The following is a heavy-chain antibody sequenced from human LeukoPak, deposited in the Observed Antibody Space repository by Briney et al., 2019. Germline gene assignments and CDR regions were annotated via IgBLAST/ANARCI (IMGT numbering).Heavy chain of an antibody. CDR3: TRTLAAADY. J-gene: IGHJ4*02. V-gene: IGHV3-49*04. D-gene: IGHD6-13*01. Sequence: GGSLRLSCTASGFTFGDYAMSWVRQAPGKGLEWVGFIRSKAYGGTTEYAASVKGRFTISRDDSKSIAYLQMNSLKTEDTAVYYCTRTLAAADYWGQGTLVAVSS. CDR1: GFTFGDYA. CDR2: IRSKAYGGTT.